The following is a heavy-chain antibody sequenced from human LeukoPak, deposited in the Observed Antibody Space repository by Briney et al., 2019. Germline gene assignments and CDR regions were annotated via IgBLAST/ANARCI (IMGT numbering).Heavy chain of an antibody. Sequence: SETLSLTCTVSGGSISTSSHYWGWIRQPPGKGLEWIESIYYSGSTYYNPSLKSRVTISIDTSKNQFSLKLSSVTAADTVLYYCARGRVRGGYYYEFDYWGQGTLVTVSS. CDR2: IYYSGST. CDR1: GGSISTSSHY. J-gene: IGHJ4*02. CDR3: ARGRVRGGYYYEFDY. D-gene: IGHD2/OR15-2a*01. V-gene: IGHV4-39*07.